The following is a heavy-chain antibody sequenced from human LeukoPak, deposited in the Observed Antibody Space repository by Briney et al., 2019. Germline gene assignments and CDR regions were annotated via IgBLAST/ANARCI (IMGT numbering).Heavy chain of an antibody. CDR1: GGTFSSYA. Sequence: ASVKVSCKASGGTFSSYAISWVRQAPAQGLEWMGRIIPILGIANYAQKFQGRVTITADKSTSTAYMELSSLRSEDTAMYYCARESYSGNPYFDYWGQGTLVTVSS. V-gene: IGHV1-69*04. CDR2: IIPILGIA. J-gene: IGHJ4*02. D-gene: IGHD4-23*01. CDR3: ARESYSGNPYFDY.